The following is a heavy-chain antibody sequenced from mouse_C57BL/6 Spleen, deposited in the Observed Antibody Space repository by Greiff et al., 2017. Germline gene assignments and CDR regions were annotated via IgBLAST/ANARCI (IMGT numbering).Heavy chain of an antibody. CDR3: ARGVPYWYLDV. CDR2: IYPGDGDT. CDR1: GYAFSSSW. V-gene: IGHV1-82*01. D-gene: IGHD2-14*01. Sequence: QVQLQQSGPELVKPGASVKISCKASGYAFSSSWMNWVKQRPGQGLEWIGRIYPGDGDTNYNGKFKGKATLTAEKSSSPAYMQLSSLTSEYSAVXFCARGVPYWYLDVWGTGTAVTVSS. J-gene: IGHJ1*03.